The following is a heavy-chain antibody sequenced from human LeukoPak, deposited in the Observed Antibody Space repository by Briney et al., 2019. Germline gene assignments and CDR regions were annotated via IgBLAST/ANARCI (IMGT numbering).Heavy chain of an antibody. CDR2: INHSGST. D-gene: IGHD2-2*01. V-gene: IGHV4-34*01. J-gene: IGHJ5*02. CDR3: ARVAGGRYCSSTSCPQHLNWFDP. CDR1: GGSFSGYY. Sequence: SETLSLTCAVYGGSFSGYYWSWIRQPPGKGLEWIGEINHSGSTNYNPSLKSRVTISVDTSKNQFSLKLSSVTAADTAVYYCARVAGGRYCSSTSCPQHLNWFDPWGQGTLVTDSS.